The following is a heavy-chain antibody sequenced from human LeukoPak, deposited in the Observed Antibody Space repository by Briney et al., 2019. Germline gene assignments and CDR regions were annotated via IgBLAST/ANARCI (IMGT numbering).Heavy chain of an antibody. V-gene: IGHV3-23*01. Sequence: GGSLRLSCAASGFTFSSYAMSWVRQAPGKGLEWDSTISGSGDGTYYVDSVKGRFTISRDNSKNTLYLQMNSLRAEDTAIYYCAKGFSVVAATPVFDYWGQGTLVTVSS. D-gene: IGHD2-15*01. CDR1: GFTFSSYA. CDR2: ISGSGDGT. J-gene: IGHJ4*02. CDR3: AKGFSVVAATPVFDY.